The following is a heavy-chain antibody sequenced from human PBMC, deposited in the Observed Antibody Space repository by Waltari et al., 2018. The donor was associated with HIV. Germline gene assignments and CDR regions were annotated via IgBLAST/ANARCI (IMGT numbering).Heavy chain of an antibody. J-gene: IGHJ3*02. CDR3: ARLFYYDTTGYINNAFDI. Sequence: EVQLVQSGAEVRKSGESLKISCTASGYTFTNYWIAWVRQMSGEGLEWMGIIYPFDSDTRYNPSFEGQITISVDKSLASAYLEWSNLNASDAAIYYCARLFYYDTTGYINNAFDIWGQGTVVTVS. CDR2: IYPFDSDT. D-gene: IGHD3-22*01. V-gene: IGHV5-51*03. CDR1: GYTFTNYW.